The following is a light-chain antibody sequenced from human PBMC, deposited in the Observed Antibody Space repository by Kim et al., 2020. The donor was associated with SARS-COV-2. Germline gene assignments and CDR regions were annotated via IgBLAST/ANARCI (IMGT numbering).Light chain of an antibody. CDR3: CSYAGSSTWV. J-gene: IGLJ3*02. CDR1: SSDGGRYYH. Sequence: GESITLAGTGTSSDGGRYYHVAWYQQQPGKAPKIMIYDESKRPSGVFNRFFCSKSGNTASLTIPGVQAEDEADYYCCSYAGSSTWVFGGGTKLTVL. CDR2: DES. V-gene: IGLV2-23*01.